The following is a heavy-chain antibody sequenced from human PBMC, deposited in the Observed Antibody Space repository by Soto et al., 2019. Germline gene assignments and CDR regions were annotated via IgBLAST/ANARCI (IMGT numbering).Heavy chain of an antibody. V-gene: IGHV1-8*01. CDR3: ARERAAAGFDY. CDR2: MNPNSGNT. CDR1: GYTFSSYD. J-gene: IGHJ4*02. Sequence: QVQLVQSGAEVKKPGASVKVSCKASGYTFSSYDINWVRQATGQGLEWMGWMNPNSGNTGYAQEFQGRVTMTRNTSISTAYMDLSSLRSDDTAVYYCARERAAAGFDYWGQGTLVTVSS. D-gene: IGHD6-13*01.